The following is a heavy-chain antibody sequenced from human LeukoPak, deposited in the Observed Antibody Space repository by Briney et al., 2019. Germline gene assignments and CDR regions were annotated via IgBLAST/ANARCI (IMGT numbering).Heavy chain of an antibody. CDR3: ARDSNGQQLVPNFDY. CDR2: MNPNSGNT. CDR1: GYTFTSYD. V-gene: IGHV1-8*01. Sequence: ASVKVSCKASGYTFTSYDINWVRQATGQGLEWVGWMNPNSGNTGYAQKFQGRVTMTRNTSISTAYMELSSLRSEDTAVYYCARDSNGQQLVPNFDYWGQGTLVTVSS. J-gene: IGHJ4*02. D-gene: IGHD6-13*01.